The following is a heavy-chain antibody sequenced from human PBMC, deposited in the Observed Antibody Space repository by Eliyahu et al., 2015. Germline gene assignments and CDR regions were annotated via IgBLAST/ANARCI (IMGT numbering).Heavy chain of an antibody. D-gene: IGHD6-13*01. J-gene: IGHJ4*02. CDR2: ISWNSGSI. V-gene: IGHV3-9*01. CDR3: AKTLAAGSYLDY. CDR1: GFTFXDYA. Sequence: EVQLVESGGGXXQPGRSXRLSCAASGFTFXDYAMXWVRQAXGKGLEWVSGISWNSGSIGYAXSVKGRFTISRDNAKNSLYLQMNSLRAEDTALYYCAKTLAAGSYLDYWGQGTLVTVSS.